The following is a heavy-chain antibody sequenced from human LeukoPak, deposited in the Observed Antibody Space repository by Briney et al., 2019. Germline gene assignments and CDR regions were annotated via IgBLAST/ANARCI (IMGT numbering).Heavy chain of an antibody. V-gene: IGHV3-73*01. CDR1: GFSFSASA. CDR3: TRLAYGDFRFDP. Sequence: QSGGSLRLPCAASGFSFSASAMHWVRQAPGKGLECVGRIKTKVDNYATAYAASAKGRFIISRDESKNTAYLQMNSLTTEDTAMYFCTRLAYGDFRFDPWGQGTLVTVSS. CDR2: IKTKVDNYAT. J-gene: IGHJ5*02. D-gene: IGHD4-17*01.